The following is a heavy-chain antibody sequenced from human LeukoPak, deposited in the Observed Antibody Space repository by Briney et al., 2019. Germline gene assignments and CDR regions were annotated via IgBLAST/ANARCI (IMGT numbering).Heavy chain of an antibody. CDR2: ISFDENKV. V-gene: IGHV3-30-3*01. CDR1: GFTFSAFA. CDR3: ARDRGSLF. J-gene: IGHJ6*02. D-gene: IGHD1-26*01. Sequence: GGSLRLSCVASGFTFSAFALHWVRQAPGKGLERVAAISFDENKVFYAGSVTGRFTISRDNAKYTLYLQMNSLRAEDTAVYYCARDRGSLFWGQGTTVTVSS.